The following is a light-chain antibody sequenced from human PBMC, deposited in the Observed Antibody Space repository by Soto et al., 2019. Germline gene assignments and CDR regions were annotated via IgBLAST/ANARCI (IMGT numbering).Light chain of an antibody. V-gene: IGKV1-5*03. CDR1: QRTSGW. J-gene: IGKJ4*01. CDR3: HQYNTYVLT. Sequence: DIQMTQSPSNTDAFVCDRITSTSRASQRTSGWLAWYQQKTGKAPKLLIYKASSLESGVPSRFSGSGSETEFTLTISSLQPDDSATYYCHQYNTYVLTFGGGTKVDIK. CDR2: KAS.